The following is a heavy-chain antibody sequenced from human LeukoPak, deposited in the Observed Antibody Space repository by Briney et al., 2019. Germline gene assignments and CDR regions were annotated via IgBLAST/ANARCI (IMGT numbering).Heavy chain of an antibody. D-gene: IGHD2-15*01. J-gene: IGHJ4*02. CDR3: ARGLCSGGSCYSGDY. V-gene: IGHV1-69*05. Sequence: SVKVSCKASGGTFSSYAISWVRQAPGQGLEWMGGIIPIFGTANSAQKFQGRVTITTDESTSTAYMELSSLRSEDTAVYYCARGLCSGGSCYSGDYWGQGTLVTVSS. CDR2: IIPIFGTA. CDR1: GGTFSSYA.